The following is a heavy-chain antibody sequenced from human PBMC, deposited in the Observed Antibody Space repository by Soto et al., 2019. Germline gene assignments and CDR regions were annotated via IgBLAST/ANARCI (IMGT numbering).Heavy chain of an antibody. J-gene: IGHJ5*02. CDR3: ARYGSGSYHWCDP. Sequence: PGESLKISCKGSGYSFTRYWIRWGRQMPGKGLEWMGRIDPSDSYTNYSPSFQGHVTISADKSISTAYLQWSSLKASDTAMYYCARYGSGSYHWCDPWGQGTLVTVSS. D-gene: IGHD3-10*01. V-gene: IGHV5-10-1*01. CDR2: IDPSDSYT. CDR1: GYSFTRYW.